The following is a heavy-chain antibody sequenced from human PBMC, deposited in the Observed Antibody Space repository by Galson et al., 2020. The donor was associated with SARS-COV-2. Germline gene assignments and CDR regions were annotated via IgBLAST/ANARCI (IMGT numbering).Heavy chain of an antibody. J-gene: IGHJ4*02. D-gene: IGHD2-15*01. CDR3: ATYSVVVVAPTPLRADY. CDR2: IYHSGST. CDR1: GYSISSGYF. V-gene: IGHV4-38-2*02. Sequence: SETLSLTCTVSGYSISSGYFWGWIRQPPGKGLEWMGSIYHSGSTYYNPSLKSRVTISVDTSKNQFSLKLSSVTAADTAVCYCATYSVVVVAPTPLRADYWGQGTLVTVSS.